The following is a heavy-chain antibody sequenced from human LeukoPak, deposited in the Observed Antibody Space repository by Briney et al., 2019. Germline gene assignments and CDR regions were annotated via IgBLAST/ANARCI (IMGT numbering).Heavy chain of an antibody. CDR3: ARVFRGWFRELFPMNLGYYFDY. CDR2: IYYSGST. D-gene: IGHD3-10*01. J-gene: IGHJ4*02. CDR1: GGSISSSSYY. V-gene: IGHV4-39*01. Sequence: PSETLSLTCTVSGGSISSSSYYWGWIRQPPGKGLEWIGSIYYSGSTYYNPSLKSRVTIPVDTSKNQFSLKLSSVTAADTAVYYCARVFRGWFRELFPMNLGYYFDYWGQGTLVTVSP.